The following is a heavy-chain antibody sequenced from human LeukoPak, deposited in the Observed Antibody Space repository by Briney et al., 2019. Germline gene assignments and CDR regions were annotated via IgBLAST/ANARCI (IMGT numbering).Heavy chain of an antibody. D-gene: IGHD3-22*01. V-gene: IGHV1-69*02. CDR1: GGTFSSYT. CDR2: IIPILGIA. J-gene: IGHJ6*03. Sequence: SVKVSCXASGGTFSSYTISWVRQAPGQGLEWMGRIIPILGIANYAQKFQGRVTITADKSTSTAYMELSSLRSEDTAVYYCARLYYYDSSGYQGGYYYMDVWGKRTTVTVSS. CDR3: ARLYYYDSSGYQGGYYYMDV.